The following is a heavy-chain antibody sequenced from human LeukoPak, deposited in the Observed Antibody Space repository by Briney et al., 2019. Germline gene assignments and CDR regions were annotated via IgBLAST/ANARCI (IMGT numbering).Heavy chain of an antibody. CDR2: ISWNSGSI. J-gene: IGHJ4*02. V-gene: IGHV3-9*01. CDR3: AKGSDYGDPPDY. Sequence: SGISWNSGSIGYADSVKGRFTISRDNAKNSLYLQMNSLRAEDTALYYCAKGSDYGDPPDYWGQGTLVTVSS. D-gene: IGHD4-17*01.